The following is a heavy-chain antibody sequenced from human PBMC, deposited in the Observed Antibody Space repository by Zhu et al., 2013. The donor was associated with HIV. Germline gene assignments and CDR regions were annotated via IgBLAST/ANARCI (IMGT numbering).Heavy chain of an antibody. J-gene: IGHJ5*02. CDR1: GGTFSSYA. CDR3: ARDLSSQAYNWNDDWFDP. CDR2: IIPIFGTA. V-gene: IGHV1-69*01. Sequence: QVQLVQSGAEVKKPGSSVKVSCKASGGTFSSYAISWVRQAPGQGLEWMGGIIPIFGTANYAQKFQGRVTITADESTSTAYMELSSLRSEDTAVYYCARDLSSQAYNWNDDWFDPWGQGTLVTVSS. D-gene: IGHD1-20*01.